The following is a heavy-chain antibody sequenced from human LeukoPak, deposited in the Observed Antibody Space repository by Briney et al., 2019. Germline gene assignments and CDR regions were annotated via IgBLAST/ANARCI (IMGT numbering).Heavy chain of an antibody. CDR1: GGSFSGYY. D-gene: IGHD3-22*01. V-gene: IGHV4-34*01. CDR2: INHSGST. Sequence: SETLSLTCAVYGGSFSGYYWSWLGQPPGKGLEGIGEINHSGSTKYNPSLKSRVTISVDTSKNQFSLKLSSVTALDTAVYYCARYPLKYYYDSSGLFVSPADYWGQGTLVTVSS. J-gene: IGHJ4*02. CDR3: ARYPLKYYYDSSGLFVSPADY.